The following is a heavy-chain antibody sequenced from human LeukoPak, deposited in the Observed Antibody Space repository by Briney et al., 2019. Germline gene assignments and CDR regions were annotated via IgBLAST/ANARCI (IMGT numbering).Heavy chain of an antibody. CDR2: IYYRGST. CDR3: ARQPVWFGGIDI. J-gene: IGHJ3*02. V-gene: IGHV4-39*01. Sequence: GGSISSSXXYWGWIRQPPGKGLXWIVSIYYRGSTYYNPSLKSRVTITVNTTKKQLSLKLRYGTAADTAVYYCARQPVWFGGIDIWGQGTMVTVSS. CDR1: GGSISSSXXY. D-gene: IGHD3-10*01.